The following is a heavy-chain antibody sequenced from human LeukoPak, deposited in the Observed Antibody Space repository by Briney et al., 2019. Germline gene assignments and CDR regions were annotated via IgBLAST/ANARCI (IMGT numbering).Heavy chain of an antibody. CDR3: ARDMTGSGWNDAFDI. J-gene: IGHJ3*02. CDR2: IYSSGNS. Sequence: SQTLSLTCTVSGASISSDSYYWSWIRQPAGKGLEWIGRIYSSGNSEYNPALMSRVTISLDTSKNQFSLNLSSVTAADTAVYYCARDMTGSGWNDAFDIWGQGTMVTVSS. D-gene: IGHD6-19*01. CDR1: GASISSDSYY. V-gene: IGHV4-61*02.